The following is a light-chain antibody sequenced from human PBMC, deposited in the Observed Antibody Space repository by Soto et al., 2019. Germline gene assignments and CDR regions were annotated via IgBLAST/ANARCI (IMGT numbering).Light chain of an antibody. CDR2: EGS. CDR3: NSYSSSTSLPYV. V-gene: IGLV2-14*02. Sequence: QSALTQPASVSGSPGQSITISCTGTSSDLGRYDLVSWYQQYPGKVPKLIIYEGSKRPSGVSDRFSGSKSAYTASLTISGLQADDEADYFCNSYSSSTSLPYVFGTGTKLTVL. CDR1: SSDLGRYDL. J-gene: IGLJ1*01.